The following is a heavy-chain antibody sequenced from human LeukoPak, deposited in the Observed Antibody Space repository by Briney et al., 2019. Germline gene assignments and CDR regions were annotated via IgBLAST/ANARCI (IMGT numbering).Heavy chain of an antibody. J-gene: IGHJ4*02. CDR2: ISSSGSTI. CDR3: ARESYYYDSSGYTLGY. V-gene: IGHV3-11*01. Sequence: TGGSLRLSCAASGFTVSSNYMSWVRQAPGKGLEWVSYISSSGSTIYYADSVKGRFTISRDNAKNSLYLQMNSLRAEDTAVYYCARESYYYDSSGYTLGYWGQGTLVTVSS. CDR1: GFTVSSNY. D-gene: IGHD3-22*01.